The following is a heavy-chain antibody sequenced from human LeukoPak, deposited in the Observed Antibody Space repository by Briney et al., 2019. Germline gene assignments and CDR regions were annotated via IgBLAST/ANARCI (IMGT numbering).Heavy chain of an antibody. Sequence: GGSLRLSCAASGFTVSSNYMHWVRQAPGKGLEWVAVISYDGSDKNYAESVKGRFTISRDNSKNTLYLQMNSLRAEDTAVYFCAKDPSFNSGSYQYYFDYWGQGTLVTVSS. CDR1: GFTVSSNY. V-gene: IGHV3-30*18. J-gene: IGHJ4*02. CDR2: ISYDGSDK. CDR3: AKDPSFNSGSYQYYFDY. D-gene: IGHD1-26*01.